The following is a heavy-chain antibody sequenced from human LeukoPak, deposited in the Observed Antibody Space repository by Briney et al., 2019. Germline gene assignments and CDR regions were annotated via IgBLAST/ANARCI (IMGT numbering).Heavy chain of an antibody. Sequence: GGSLRLSCAASGFTFSIYALSWVRQAPGKGLEWVSGISDSGGSTYYADSVKGRFTISRDNSKNTLYLQMNSLRAEDTAVYYCAKDPRGSSSSVRYYYYYMDVWGKGTTVTVSS. J-gene: IGHJ6*03. V-gene: IGHV3-23*01. CDR2: ISDSGGST. CDR1: GFTFSIYA. CDR3: AKDPRGSSSSVRYYYYYMDV. D-gene: IGHD6-6*01.